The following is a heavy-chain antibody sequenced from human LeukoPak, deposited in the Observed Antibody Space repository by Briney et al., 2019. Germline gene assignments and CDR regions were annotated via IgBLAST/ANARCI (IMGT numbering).Heavy chain of an antibody. J-gene: IGHJ4*02. Sequence: GGSLRLSCAASGFTFSGYSMTWVRQAPGKGLEWLSYISSSSSTIYYADSVKGRITISRDNAKNSLYLQMNSLRAEDTALYYCARVRGSYASDYWGQGTLVTVSS. D-gene: IGHD3-16*01. CDR3: ARVRGSYASDY. V-gene: IGHV3-48*01. CDR1: GFTFSGYS. CDR2: ISSSSSTI.